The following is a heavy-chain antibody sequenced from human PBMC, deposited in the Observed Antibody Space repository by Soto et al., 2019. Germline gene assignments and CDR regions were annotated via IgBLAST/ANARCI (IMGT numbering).Heavy chain of an antibody. CDR2: IKQDGSEK. Sequence: GGSLRLSCAASGFTFSSYWMSWVRQAPGKGLEWVANIKQDGSEKYYVDSVKGRFTISRDNAKNSLYLQMNSLRAEDTAVYYCARGVLVLRYFDWLFTDDYWGQGTLVTVSS. CDR1: GFTFSSYW. V-gene: IGHV3-7*01. J-gene: IGHJ4*02. D-gene: IGHD3-9*01. CDR3: ARGVLVLRYFDWLFTDDY.